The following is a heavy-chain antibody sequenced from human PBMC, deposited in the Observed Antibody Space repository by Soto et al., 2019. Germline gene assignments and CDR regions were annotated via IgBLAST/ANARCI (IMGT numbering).Heavy chain of an antibody. V-gene: IGHV1-18*01. D-gene: IGHD2-2*01. Sequence: ASVKVSCKASGYTFTSYGISWVRQAPGQGLEWMGWISAYNGNTNYAQKLQGRVTMTTDTSTSTAYMELRSLRSDDTAVYYCARDCAPFIAVVPAAKGWFDPWGQGTLVTVSS. CDR2: ISAYNGNT. J-gene: IGHJ5*02. CDR3: ARDCAPFIAVVPAAKGWFDP. CDR1: GYTFTSYG.